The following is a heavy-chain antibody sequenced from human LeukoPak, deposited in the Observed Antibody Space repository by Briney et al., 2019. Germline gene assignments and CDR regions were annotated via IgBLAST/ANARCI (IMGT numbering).Heavy chain of an antibody. CDR2: IYYSGST. Sequence: SETLSLTCTVSGGSISSYYWSWIRQPPGKGLEWIGYIYYSGSTNYNPSLKSRVTISVDTSKNQFPLKLSSVTAADTAVYYCAREGSTIRGIDYWGQGTLVTVSS. CDR3: AREGSTIRGIDY. CDR1: GGSISSYY. J-gene: IGHJ4*02. V-gene: IGHV4-59*01. D-gene: IGHD2/OR15-2a*01.